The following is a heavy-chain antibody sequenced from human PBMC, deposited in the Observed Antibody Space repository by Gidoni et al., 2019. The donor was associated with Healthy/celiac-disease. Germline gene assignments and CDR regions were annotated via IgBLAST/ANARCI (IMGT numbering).Heavy chain of an antibody. J-gene: IGHJ3*02. V-gene: IGHV4-31*03. D-gene: IGHD3-10*01. Sequence: QVQLQESGPGLVPPSQTLSLTCTVSGCSLSSGGYYWSWIRQHPGKGLEWIGYIYYSGSTYYNPSLKSRVTISVDTSKNQFSLKLSSVTAADTAVYYCARGNYYGSGTHDAFDIWGQGTMVTVSS. CDR1: GCSLSSGGYY. CDR3: ARGNYYGSGTHDAFDI. CDR2: IYYSGST.